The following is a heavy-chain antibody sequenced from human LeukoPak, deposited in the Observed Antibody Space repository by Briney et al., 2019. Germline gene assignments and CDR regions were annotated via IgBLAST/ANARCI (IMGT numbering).Heavy chain of an antibody. CDR2: IYTSGST. CDR1: GGSISSGSYY. J-gene: IGHJ4*02. D-gene: IGHD6-19*01. Sequence: PSQTLSLTCTVSGGSISSGSYYWSWIRQPAGKGLEWIGRIYTSGSTNYNPSLKSRVTMSVDTSKNQFSLKLSSVTAADTAVYYCARESGWQQDYWGQGTLVTVSS. CDR3: ARESGWQQDY. V-gene: IGHV4-61*02.